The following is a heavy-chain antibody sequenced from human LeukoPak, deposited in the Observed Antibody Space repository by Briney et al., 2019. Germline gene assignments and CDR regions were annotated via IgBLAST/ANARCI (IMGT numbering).Heavy chain of an antibody. CDR2: IYTNGST. CDR3: ARGRPYSASYYDSDY. J-gene: IGHJ4*02. Sequence: SETLSLTCTVSGGSISSYYWSWIRQPPGKGLEWIRRIYTNGSTNYNPSLTSRVTISVDTSKNQFSLKLSSVTAAYTAMYYCARGRPYSASYYDSDYWGQGTLVTVSS. D-gene: IGHD1-26*01. CDR1: GGSISSYY. V-gene: IGHV4-4*07.